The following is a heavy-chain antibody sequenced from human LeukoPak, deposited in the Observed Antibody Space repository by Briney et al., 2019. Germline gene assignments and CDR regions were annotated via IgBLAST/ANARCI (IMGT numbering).Heavy chain of an antibody. D-gene: IGHD5-24*01. CDR1: GGSFSGYY. CDR3: AREDMAYGMDV. J-gene: IGHJ6*02. V-gene: IGHV4-34*01. Sequence: SETLSLTCAVYGGSFSGYYWSWIRQPPGKGLEWIGEINHSGSTNYNPSLESRVTISVDTSKNQFSLKLSSVTAADTAVYYCAREDMAYGMDVWGQGTTVTVSS. CDR2: INHSGST.